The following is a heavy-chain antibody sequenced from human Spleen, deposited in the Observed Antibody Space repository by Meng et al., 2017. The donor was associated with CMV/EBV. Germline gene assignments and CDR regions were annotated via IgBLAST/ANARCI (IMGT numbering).Heavy chain of an antibody. CDR1: RFTLSPYS. J-gene: IGHJ4*02. V-gene: IGHV3-21*01. D-gene: IGHD6-6*01. Sequence: GGSLRLSCAASRFTLSPYSMNWVRQAPGKGLEWVSSISSSRSYIYYADSVKGRFTISRDNAKNSLYLQMNSLGAEDTAIYYCAREGSSSYYFDYWGQGTLVTVSS. CDR3: AREGSSSYYFDY. CDR2: ISSSRSYI.